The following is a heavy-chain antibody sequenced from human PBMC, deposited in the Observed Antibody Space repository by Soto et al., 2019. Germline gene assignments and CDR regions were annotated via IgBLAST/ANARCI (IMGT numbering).Heavy chain of an antibody. J-gene: IGHJ4*02. V-gene: IGHV3-30-3*01. CDR1: GFTFSSYA. D-gene: IGHD3-10*01. CDR2: ISYDGSNK. CDR3: ARGRITMVRGVTIGGHLDY. Sequence: GGSLRLSCAASGFTFSSYAMHWVRQAPGKGLEWVAVISYDGSNKYYADSVKGRFTISRDNSKNTLYLQMNSLRAEDTAVYYCARGRITMVRGVTIGGHLDYWGQGTLVTVSS.